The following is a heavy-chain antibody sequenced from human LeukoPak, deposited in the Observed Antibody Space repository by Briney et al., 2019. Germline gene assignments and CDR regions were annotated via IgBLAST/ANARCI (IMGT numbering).Heavy chain of an antibody. Sequence: GGSLRLSCAASGFTFSSYAMHWVRQAPGKGLEWVSVIYSGGSTYYADSVKGRFTISRDNSKNTLYLQMNSLRAEDTAVYYCTAYCGGDCYWGGDAFDIWGQGTMVTVSS. CDR3: TAYCGGDCYWGGDAFDI. CDR2: IYSGGST. J-gene: IGHJ3*02. CDR1: GFTFSSYA. D-gene: IGHD2-21*02. V-gene: IGHV3-66*01.